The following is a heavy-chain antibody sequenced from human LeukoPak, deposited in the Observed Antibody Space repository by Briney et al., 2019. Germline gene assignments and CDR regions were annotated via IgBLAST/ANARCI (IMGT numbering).Heavy chain of an antibody. J-gene: IGHJ3*02. D-gene: IGHD3-22*01. Sequence: GGSLRLSCAASGFTFSSYSMNWVRQAPGKGLEWVSSISSSSSYIYYADSVKGRFTISRDNAKNSLYLQMNSLRAEDTAVYYCARAGYYDSSAGDAFDIWGQGTMVTVSS. CDR2: ISSSSSYI. V-gene: IGHV3-21*01. CDR1: GFTFSSYS. CDR3: ARAGYYDSSAGDAFDI.